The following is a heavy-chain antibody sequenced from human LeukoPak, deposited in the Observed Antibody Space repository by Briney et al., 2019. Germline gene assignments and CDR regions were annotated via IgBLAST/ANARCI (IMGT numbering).Heavy chain of an antibody. Sequence: GGSLRLSCAASEFTFSNYWMSWVRQAPGKGLEWVANIKQDGSEKYYVDSVKGRFTISRDNAKNPLYLQMNSLRAEDTAVYYCARHRSSNTWYVAFDIWGQGTMVTVSS. J-gene: IGHJ3*02. D-gene: IGHD2-2*01. CDR3: ARHRSSNTWYVAFDI. V-gene: IGHV3-7*04. CDR2: IKQDGSEK. CDR1: EFTFSNYW.